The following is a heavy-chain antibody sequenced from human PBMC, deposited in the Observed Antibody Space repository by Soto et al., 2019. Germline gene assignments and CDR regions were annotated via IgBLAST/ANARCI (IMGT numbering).Heavy chain of an antibody. CDR2: ISISGRTI. Sequence: EVQLVESGGGLVQPGGSLRLSCAASGFTFSSYEMNWVRQAPGKGLEWVAYISISGRTIYYADSVKGRFTISRDDAKSSLYLQMNSLRAGDTAVYDCARDVSGSFYVSGINDDAYDLWGQGTLVTVSS. V-gene: IGHV3-48*03. CDR1: GFTFSSYE. D-gene: IGHD1-26*01. CDR3: ARDVSGSFYVSGINDDAYDL. J-gene: IGHJ3*01.